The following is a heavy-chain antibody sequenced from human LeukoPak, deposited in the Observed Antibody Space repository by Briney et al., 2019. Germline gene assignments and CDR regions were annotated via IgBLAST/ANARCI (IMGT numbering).Heavy chain of an antibody. CDR3: PTGGGWGSYYRLCYS. CDR1: GFTFSSYG. J-gene: IGHJ5*01. D-gene: IGHD3-10*01. CDR2: IRYDGSNK. Sequence: GGSLRLSCAASGFTFSSYGMHWVRQAPGKGLEWVAFIRYDGSNKYYADSVKGRFTISRDNSKNTLYLQMNSLRAEDTAVYYWPTGGGWGSYYRLCYSGGQGPRVPVSS. V-gene: IGHV3-30*02.